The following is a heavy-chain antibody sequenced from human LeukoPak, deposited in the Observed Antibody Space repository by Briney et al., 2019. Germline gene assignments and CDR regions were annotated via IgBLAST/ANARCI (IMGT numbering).Heavy chain of an antibody. CDR1: GGSFSGYY. Sequence: SETLSLTCAVYGGSFSGYYWSWIRQPPGKGLEWIGYIYYSGSTNYNPSLKSRVTISVDTSKNQFSLKLSSVTAADTAVYYCARVVRGVIIYSDYWGQGTLVTVSS. V-gene: IGHV4-59*01. J-gene: IGHJ4*02. CDR3: ARVVRGVIIYSDY. D-gene: IGHD3-10*01. CDR2: IYYSGST.